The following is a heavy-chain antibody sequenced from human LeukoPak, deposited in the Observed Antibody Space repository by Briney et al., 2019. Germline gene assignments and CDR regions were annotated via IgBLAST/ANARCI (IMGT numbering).Heavy chain of an antibody. CDR3: ARRAGGLVPFLY. J-gene: IGHJ4*02. Sequence: PGGSLRLSCAASEFTFSDYNMHWVRQAPGKGLEWVSYISSSSSYRYYADSVKGRFTISRDNAKNSLYLQMDSLRAEDTAVYYCARRAGGLVPFLYWGQGTLVTVSS. V-gene: IGHV3-21*01. CDR1: EFTFSDYN. D-gene: IGHD6-6*01. CDR2: ISSSSSYR.